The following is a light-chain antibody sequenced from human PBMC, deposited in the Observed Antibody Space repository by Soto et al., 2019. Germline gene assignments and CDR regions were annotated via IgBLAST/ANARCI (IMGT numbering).Light chain of an antibody. Sequence: DIQMTQSPSTLSASVGDRVTITCRASQSISSWLAWYQQKPGKVPKVLIHKASSLESGVPSRFSGSGSGTEFTLTISSLQPDDFATYYCQQYNSYSWTFGQGTKVEIE. J-gene: IGKJ1*01. CDR3: QQYNSYSWT. CDR1: QSISSW. CDR2: KAS. V-gene: IGKV1-5*03.